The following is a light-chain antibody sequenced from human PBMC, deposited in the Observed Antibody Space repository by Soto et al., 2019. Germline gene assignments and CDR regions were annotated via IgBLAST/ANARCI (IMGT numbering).Light chain of an antibody. CDR3: QQSYGTPIT. V-gene: IGKV1-39*01. Sequence: IQSTPSPSPLSPSVGDRVTIPCRASQSISRYLNWYQQKPGKAPNLLIYVASSLQSEVPSRFSGSGSGTDFTLTITSLQPEDFATYYCQQSYGTPITFGQGTRLEIK. CDR1: QSISRY. CDR2: VAS. J-gene: IGKJ5*01.